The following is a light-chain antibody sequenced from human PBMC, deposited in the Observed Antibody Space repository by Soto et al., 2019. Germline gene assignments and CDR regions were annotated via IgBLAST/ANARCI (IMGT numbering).Light chain of an antibody. CDR3: SSYAGSNYVV. CDR1: SSDVGGYNY. J-gene: IGLJ2*01. Sequence: QSALTQPPSASGSPGQSVTISCTGTSSDVGGYNYVSWYQQHPGKAPKLMIYDVSKRPSGVPDRFSGSKSGTTASLTVSGLQAEDEADYYCSSYAGSNYVVFGGGTKLTVL. V-gene: IGLV2-8*01. CDR2: DVS.